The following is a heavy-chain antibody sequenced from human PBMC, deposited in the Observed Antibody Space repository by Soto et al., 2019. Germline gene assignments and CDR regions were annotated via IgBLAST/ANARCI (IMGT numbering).Heavy chain of an antibody. CDR1: GFTFNNYA. Sequence: EVQLLESGGGLVQPGGSLRLSCAASGFTFNNYAMTWVRQAPGKGLEWVSAISGGGDTTSYADSVKGRFTVSRDGSKNTLYLLMSSLRAEHTARYYYATGQRGSESLTPLVDFWGQGTLVTVSS. J-gene: IGHJ4*02. V-gene: IGHV3-23*01. D-gene: IGHD3-10*01. CDR2: ISGGGDTT. CDR3: ATGQRGSESLTPLVDF.